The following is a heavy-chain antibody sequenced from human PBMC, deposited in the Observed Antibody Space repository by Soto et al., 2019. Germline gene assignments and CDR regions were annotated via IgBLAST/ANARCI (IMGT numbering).Heavy chain of an antibody. D-gene: IGHD6-19*01. CDR3: ARVEWLDEYYFDY. CDR2: IYYSGST. V-gene: IGHV4-30-4*01. J-gene: IGHJ4*02. Sequence: SETLSLTCTVSGGSISSGDYYWSWIRQPPGKGLEWIGYIYYSGSTYYNPSLKSRVTISVDTSKNQFSLKLSSVTAADTAVYYCARVEWLDEYYFDYWGQGTLVTVSS. CDR1: GGSISSGDYY.